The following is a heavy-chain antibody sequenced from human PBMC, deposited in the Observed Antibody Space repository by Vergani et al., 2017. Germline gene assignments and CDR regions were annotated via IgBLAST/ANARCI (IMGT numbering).Heavy chain of an antibody. V-gene: IGHV3-11*01. CDR3: VRGGDFPTYFFYYLDV. D-gene: IGHD1-26*01. J-gene: IGHJ6*03. Sequence: QVQLVESGGGLVRPGGSLRLSCAAPGFSFRDFYLGWVRQAPGKGLEWVSHISNSGNTVEYADPVKGRFTISRDNAKNAVYLQMNSLGVEDTAVYYSVRGGDFPTYFFYYLDVWGSGTTVTVSS. CDR1: GFSFRDFY. CDR2: ISNSGNTV.